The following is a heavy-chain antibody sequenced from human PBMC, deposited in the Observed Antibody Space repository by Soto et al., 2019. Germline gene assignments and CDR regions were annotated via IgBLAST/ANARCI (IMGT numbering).Heavy chain of an antibody. V-gene: IGHV3-30-3*01. CDR2: ISYGGSNK. D-gene: IGHD2-2*01. CDR3: AREFTTHAIYYYYGMDV. CDR1: GFTFSSYA. Sequence: GGSLRLSCAASGFTFSSYAMHWVRQAPGKGLEWVAFISYGGSNKYYADSVKGRFTISRDNSKNTLYLQMNSLRAEDTAVYYCAREFTTHAIYYYYGMDVWGQGTTVTVSS. J-gene: IGHJ6*02.